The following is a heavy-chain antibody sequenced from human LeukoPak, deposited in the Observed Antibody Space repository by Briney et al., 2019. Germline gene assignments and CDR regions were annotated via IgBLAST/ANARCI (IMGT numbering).Heavy chain of an antibody. CDR1: GFTFSSYG. CDR2: IRYDGSNK. Sequence: PGGSLRLSCAASGFTFSSYGMHWVRQAPGKGLEWVAFIRYDGSNKYYADSVKGRFTISRDNSKNTLYLQMNSLRAEDTAVYYCAKDYYAHSMASGHFDYWGQGTLFTVSP. J-gene: IGHJ4*02. D-gene: IGHD3-10*01. CDR3: AKDYYAHSMASGHFDY. V-gene: IGHV3-30*02.